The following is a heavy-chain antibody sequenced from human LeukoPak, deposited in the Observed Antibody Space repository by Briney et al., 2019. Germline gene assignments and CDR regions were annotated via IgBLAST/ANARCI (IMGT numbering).Heavy chain of an antibody. Sequence: SETLSLTCTVSGGSISSYYWSWIRQPPGKGLGWIGYIYYSGSTNYNPSLKSRVTISVDTSKNQFSLKLSSVTAADTAVYYCARGIAARPFDYWGQGTLVTVSS. CDR2: IYYSGST. V-gene: IGHV4-59*01. CDR1: GGSISSYY. J-gene: IGHJ4*02. D-gene: IGHD6-6*01. CDR3: ARGIAARPFDY.